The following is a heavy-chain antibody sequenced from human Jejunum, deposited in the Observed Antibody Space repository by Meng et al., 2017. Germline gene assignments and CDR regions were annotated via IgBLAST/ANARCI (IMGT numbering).Heavy chain of an antibody. CDR1: GASISSSTW. V-gene: IGHV4-4*02. D-gene: IGHD2-15*01. CDR2: IYRSGST. CDR3: ARNGAYSADH. J-gene: IGHJ4*02. Sequence: QVELKDPGPRLVKPSGTLSLTCAVSGASISSSTWWSWVRQPPGKGLEWIGEIYRSGSTYYNPSLKSRVTISVDKSNNQFSLKLSSVTAADTAMYYCARNGAYSADHWGQGTLVTVSS.